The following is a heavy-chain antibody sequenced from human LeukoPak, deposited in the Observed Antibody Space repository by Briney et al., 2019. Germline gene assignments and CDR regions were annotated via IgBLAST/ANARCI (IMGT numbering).Heavy chain of an antibody. CDR1: GFTFSSYA. CDR2: ISGSGGST. J-gene: IGHJ6*02. D-gene: IGHD6-19*01. Sequence: GGSLRLPCAASGFTFSSYAMSWVRQAPGKGLEWVSAISGSGGSTYYADSVKGRFTISRDNSKNTLYLQMNSLRAEDTAVYYCAKDRAGERAYYYGMDVWGQGTTVTVSS. CDR3: AKDRAGERAYYYGMDV. V-gene: IGHV3-23*01.